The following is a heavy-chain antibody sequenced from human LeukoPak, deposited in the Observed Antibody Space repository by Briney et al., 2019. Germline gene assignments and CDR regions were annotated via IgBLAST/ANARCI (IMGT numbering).Heavy chain of an antibody. Sequence: PGGSLRLSCATSGFTVSSNYMSWVRQAPGKGLGWVSVIYSGGTTNYADSVKGRFTISRDNSKNTLYLQMNSLRAEDTAVYYCARDVGSSSWYFDYWGQGTLVTVSS. V-gene: IGHV3-53*01. D-gene: IGHD6-13*01. CDR3: ARDVGSSSWYFDY. J-gene: IGHJ4*02. CDR1: GFTVSSNY. CDR2: IYSGGTT.